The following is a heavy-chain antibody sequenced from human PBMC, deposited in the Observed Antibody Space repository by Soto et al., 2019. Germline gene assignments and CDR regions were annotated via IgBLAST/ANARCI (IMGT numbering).Heavy chain of an antibody. V-gene: IGHV3-30*18. CDR1: GFTFSSYG. D-gene: IGHD3-16*02. CDR3: AKENILRLGELSP. Sequence: QVQLVESGGGVVQPGRSLRLSCAASGFTFSSYGMHWVRQAPGKGLEWVAVISYDGSNKYYADSVKGRFTISRDNSKNTLYLQMNSLRAEDTAVYYCAKENILRLGELSPWGQGTLVTVSS. CDR2: ISYDGSNK. J-gene: IGHJ4*02.